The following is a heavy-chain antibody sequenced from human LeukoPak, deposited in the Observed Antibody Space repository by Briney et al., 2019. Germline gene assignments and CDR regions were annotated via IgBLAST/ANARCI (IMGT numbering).Heavy chain of an antibody. V-gene: IGHV4-34*01. CDR3: TRPYYYYMDV. Sequence: SETLSLTCTISGGSVSDYYWSWIRQPPGKGLEWIGEINHSGSTNYNPSLKSRVTISVDTSKNQFSLKLSSVTAADTAVYYCTRPYYYYMDVWGKGTTVTVSS. CDR1: GGSVSDYY. CDR2: INHSGST. J-gene: IGHJ6*03.